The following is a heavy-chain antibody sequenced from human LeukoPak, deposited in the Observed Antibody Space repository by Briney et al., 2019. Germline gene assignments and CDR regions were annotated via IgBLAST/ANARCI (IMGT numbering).Heavy chain of an antibody. CDR1: GRSISSSRYY. CDR2: MYYRGTT. CDR3: AREYSRSVVAGSRPDL. J-gene: IGHJ4*02. V-gene: IGHV4-39*02. Sequence: SETLALTCSVSGRSISSSRYYWGWTRQPPGKALEWIGSMYYRGTTYENSSLKSRLTLSIDTSNNQFSLKLTSVTAADTAVYYCAREYSRSVVAGSRPDLWGQGLLVTVSS. D-gene: IGHD2-21*01.